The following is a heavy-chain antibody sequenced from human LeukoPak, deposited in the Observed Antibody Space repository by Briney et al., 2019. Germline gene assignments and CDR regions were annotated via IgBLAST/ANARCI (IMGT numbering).Heavy chain of an antibody. CDR2: INHSGST. V-gene: IGHV4-34*01. CDR3: ARGRRVGATTRYYFDY. Sequence: SETLSLTCAVYGGSFSGYYWSWIRQPPGKGLEWIGEINHSGSTNYNPSLKNRVTISVDTSKNQFSLKLSSVTAADTAVYYCARGRRVGATTRYYFDYWGQGTLVTVSS. D-gene: IGHD1-26*01. CDR1: GGSFSGYY. J-gene: IGHJ4*02.